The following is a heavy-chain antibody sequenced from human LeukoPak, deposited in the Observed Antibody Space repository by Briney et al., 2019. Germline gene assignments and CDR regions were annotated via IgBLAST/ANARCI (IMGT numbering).Heavy chain of an antibody. CDR2: MNPNSGAT. V-gene: IGHV1-8*01. J-gene: IGHJ4*02. D-gene: IGHD3-3*01. CDR3: ASPPKKILRFLEWYYFDY. Sequence: ASVRVSCKASGYTFTSYDFNWLRQATGQGPEWMGWMNPNSGATGYAQKFQGRVTMTRSASINTAYMELTNLRSEDTAVYYCASPPKKILRFLEWYYFDYWGQGTLVTVSS. CDR1: GYTFTSYD.